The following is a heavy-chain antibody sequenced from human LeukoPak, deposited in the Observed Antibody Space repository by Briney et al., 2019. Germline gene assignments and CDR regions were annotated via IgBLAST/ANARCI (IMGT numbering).Heavy chain of an antibody. V-gene: IGHV3-74*01. CDR2: IKTDGSST. D-gene: IGHD1-26*01. J-gene: IGHJ6*02. Sequence: GGSLRLSCAASGLTFSSHWMHWVRQAPGKGLVWVSHIKTDGSSTTYADSVKGRFTISRDNAKNSLYLQMNSLRAEDTAVYYCAREGFIVGALSYYYYGMDVWGQGTTVTVSS. CDR3: AREGFIVGALSYYYYGMDV. CDR1: GLTFSSHW.